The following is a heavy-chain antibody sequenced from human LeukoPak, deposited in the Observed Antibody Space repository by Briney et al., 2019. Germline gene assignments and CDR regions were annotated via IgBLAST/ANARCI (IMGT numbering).Heavy chain of an antibody. CDR2: INADNGDT. Sequence: ASVKVSCKASGYTFTNYAIHWVRQAPGQRLEWVGWINADNGDTKYLQRFQGRVTITRDTSASTSYMELSSLRYEDTAVFYCARGPIAAVAFFDYWGQGTLDSVSS. V-gene: IGHV1-3*01. CDR3: ARGPIAAVAFFDY. CDR1: GYTFTNYA. J-gene: IGHJ4*02. D-gene: IGHD6-13*01.